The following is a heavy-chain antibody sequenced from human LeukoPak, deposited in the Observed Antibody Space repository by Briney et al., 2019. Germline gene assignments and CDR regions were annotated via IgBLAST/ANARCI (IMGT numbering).Heavy chain of an antibody. V-gene: IGHV1-3*03. CDR1: GYTFTSYA. Sequence: GASVKVSCKASGYTFTSYAMHWVRQAPGQRLEWMGWINAGNGNTKYSQEFQGRVTISRDTSASTAYMELSSLRSEDTAVYYCARDLGYCSSTSCHGYYYYYMDVWGKGTTVTISS. J-gene: IGHJ6*03. CDR2: INAGNGNT. CDR3: ARDLGYCSSTSCHGYYYYYMDV. D-gene: IGHD2-2*01.